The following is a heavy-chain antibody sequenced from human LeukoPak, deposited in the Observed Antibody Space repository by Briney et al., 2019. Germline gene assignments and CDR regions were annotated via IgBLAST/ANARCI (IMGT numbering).Heavy chain of an antibody. D-gene: IGHD6-19*01. CDR2: INPKSGGT. J-gene: IGHJ4*02. V-gene: IGHV1-2*06. CDR1: GYTFTGYY. CDR3: AMGTVADFDY. Sequence: ASVKVSCKASGYTFTGYYMHWVRQAPGQGLEWMGRINPKSGGTNYAQKFQGRVTMTRDTSISTAYMELSRLTSDDTAVYYCAMGTVADFDYWGQGTLVTVSS.